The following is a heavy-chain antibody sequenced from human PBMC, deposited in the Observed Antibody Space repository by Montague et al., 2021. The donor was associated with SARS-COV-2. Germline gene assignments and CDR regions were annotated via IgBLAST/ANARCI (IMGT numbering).Heavy chain of an antibody. CDR2: ITVSGAGT. CDR3: AKRGSYFFDY. V-gene: IGHV3-23*01. CDR1: GCTFTSYG. D-gene: IGHD1-26*01. Sequence: SLRLSCAASGCTFTSYGMAWVRQAPGKGLEWVSVITVSGAGTYXXESVEGRFTISRDHSRNTLFLQLNSLRAEDTAVYYCAKRGSYFFDYWGQGTLVTVSS. J-gene: IGHJ4*02.